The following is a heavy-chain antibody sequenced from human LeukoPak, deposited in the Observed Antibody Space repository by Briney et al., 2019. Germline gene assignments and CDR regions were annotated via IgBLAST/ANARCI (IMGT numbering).Heavy chain of an antibody. D-gene: IGHD1-26*01. Sequence: PSETLSLTCTVSGGSISSYYWSWIRQPPGKGLEWIGYIYYSGSTNYNPSLKSRVTISVDTSKNQFSLKLSSVTAADTAVYYCARDRELSRGFWFDPWGQGTLVTVSS. V-gene: IGHV4-59*01. J-gene: IGHJ5*02. CDR3: ARDRELSRGFWFDP. CDR2: IYYSGST. CDR1: GGSISSYY.